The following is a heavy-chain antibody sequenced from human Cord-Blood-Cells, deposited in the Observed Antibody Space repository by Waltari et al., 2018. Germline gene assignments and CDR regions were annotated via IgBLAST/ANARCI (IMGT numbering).Heavy chain of an antibody. Sequence: QVQLVQSGAAVKKPGASVKVSCKASGYTFTGYYMHWVRQAPGQGLEWMGWINPNSGGTNYAQKFQGWVTMTRDTSISTAYMELSRLRSDDTAVYYCARGAYIYDFWSGYYAFDIWGQGTMVTVSS. D-gene: IGHD3-3*01. V-gene: IGHV1-2*04. J-gene: IGHJ3*02. CDR2: INPNSGGT. CDR1: GYTFTGYY. CDR3: ARGAYIYDFWSGYYAFDI.